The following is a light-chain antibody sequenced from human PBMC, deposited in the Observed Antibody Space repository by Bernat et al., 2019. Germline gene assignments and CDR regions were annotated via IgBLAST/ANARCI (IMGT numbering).Light chain of an antibody. CDR3: ASFAGSFKFI. Sequence: QSALAQPRSVSGSPGQSVVISCTGTRSDVGGYNYVSWYQHHPGKAPKVILYDVSKRPSGVPDRFSGSKFSSTASLTISGLQAEDEANYYCASFAGSFKFIFGGGTELTVL. J-gene: IGLJ2*01. CDR1: RSDVGGYNY. CDR2: DVS. V-gene: IGLV2-11*01.